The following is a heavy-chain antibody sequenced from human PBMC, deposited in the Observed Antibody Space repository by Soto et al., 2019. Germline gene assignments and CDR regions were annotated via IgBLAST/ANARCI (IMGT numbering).Heavy chain of an antibody. J-gene: IGHJ6*02. D-gene: IGHD3-16*01. Sequence: EVQLVESGGDLIQPGGSLRLSCAASGFSITNNYMTWVRQAPGKGLEWVSLIDSGGDTYYADSVKGRFTLSRDISKNIRYLQMNSLRAEDTAVYNCARGGSLYYYYGIDVWGQGTTVTVSS. CDR2: IDSGGDT. CDR1: GFSITNNY. CDR3: ARGGSLYYYYGIDV. V-gene: IGHV3-53*01.